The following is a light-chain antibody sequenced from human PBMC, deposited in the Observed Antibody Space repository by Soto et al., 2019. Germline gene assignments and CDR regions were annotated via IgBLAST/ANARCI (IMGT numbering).Light chain of an antibody. CDR2: GAS. J-gene: IGKJ2*01. V-gene: IGKV3-15*01. CDR1: QSVSSN. Sequence: EIVMTQSPATLSVSPGERATLSCRASQSVSSNLAWYQQKPGQAPRLLIYGASTRATGIPARFSGSGSGTEFTLTISSLQTEDFAVYYCQKYNNWPPTFGQGTKQEIK. CDR3: QKYNNWPPT.